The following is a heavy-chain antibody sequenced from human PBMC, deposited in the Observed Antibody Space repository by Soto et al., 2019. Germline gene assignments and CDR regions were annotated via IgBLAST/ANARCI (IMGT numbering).Heavy chain of an antibody. CDR1: GGSIKNSGYY. V-gene: IGHV4-31*03. J-gene: IGHJ6*02. CDR2: ISYSGST. D-gene: IGHD4-4*01. CDR3: GRDAVTKRDFYYYGMDV. Sequence: QVQLQESGPGLVKPSQTLSLTCTVSGGSIKNSGYYWSWIRQHPEKGLEWIGYISYSGSTDYAPSLKRRVTMSVDTSKNQFSLNLTSVTAADTAVYYCGRDAVTKRDFYYYGMDVWGRGTTVTVSS.